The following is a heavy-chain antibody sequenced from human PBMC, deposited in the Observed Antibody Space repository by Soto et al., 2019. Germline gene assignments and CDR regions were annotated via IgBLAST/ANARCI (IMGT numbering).Heavy chain of an antibody. J-gene: IGHJ4*02. CDR3: ARSNYAYDY. D-gene: IGHD1-7*01. V-gene: IGHV3-48*02. CDR1: GFTLSDYS. Sequence: EVQLVESGGGLVQPGGSLELSCAASGFTLSDYSMNWVRQAPGKGLEWISYISPKTGNTYYADSVTGRFVISRDKAKNSVSLQMNSLRDEDTAVYYCARSNYAYDYWGQGTLVSGSS. CDR2: ISPKTGNT.